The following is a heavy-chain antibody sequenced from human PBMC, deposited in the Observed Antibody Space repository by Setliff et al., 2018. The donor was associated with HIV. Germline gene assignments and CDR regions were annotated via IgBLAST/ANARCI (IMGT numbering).Heavy chain of an antibody. CDR1: GGSFSGYY. V-gene: IGHV4-34*01. J-gene: IGHJ6*03. CDR2: INHSGST. D-gene: IGHD1-7*01. CDR3: ARDRYTWNYRKSYMDV. Sequence: PSETLSLTCAVYGGSFSGYYWSWIRQPPGKGLEWIGEINHSGSTNYNPSLKSRVTISVDTSKNQFSLKLGSVTAADTAVYYCARDRYTWNYRKSYMDVWGKGTTVTVSS.